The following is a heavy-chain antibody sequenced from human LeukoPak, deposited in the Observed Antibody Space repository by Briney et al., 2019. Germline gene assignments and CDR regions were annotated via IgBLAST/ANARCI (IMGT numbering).Heavy chain of an antibody. CDR2: IDYSGGT. Sequence: SETLSLTCTVSGGSISSYYWSWIRQPPGKGLEWIGEIDYSGGTNYNPSLKSPVTISLDTSKNQFSLNLSSVTAADTAVYYCARKSFHTSSYDYWGQGTLVTVSS. CDR1: GGSISSYY. J-gene: IGHJ4*02. CDR3: ARKSFHTSSYDY. V-gene: IGHV4-59*01. D-gene: IGHD2-2*01.